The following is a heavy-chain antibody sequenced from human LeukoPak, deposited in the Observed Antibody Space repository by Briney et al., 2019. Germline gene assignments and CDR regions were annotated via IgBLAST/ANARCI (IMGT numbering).Heavy chain of an antibody. V-gene: IGHV4-34*01. CDR1: GGSLSGYY. CDR2: ISHSGST. Sequence: PSETLSLTCAVYGGSLSGYYWTWIREPPGKGLEWIGEISHSGSTNYNSSLKSRVTISIDMSKNQFSLKLSSVTAADTAVYYCVIGVGWQPDYWGQGALVTVSS. D-gene: IGHD5-24*01. J-gene: IGHJ4*02. CDR3: VIGVGWQPDY.